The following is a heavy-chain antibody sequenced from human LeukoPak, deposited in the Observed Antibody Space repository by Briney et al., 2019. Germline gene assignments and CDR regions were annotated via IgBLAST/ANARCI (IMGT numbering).Heavy chain of an antibody. V-gene: IGHV4-39*01. D-gene: IGHD3-22*01. Sequence: MASETLSLTCTVSGGSISSSSYYWGWIRQPPGKGLEWIGSIYYSGSTYHNPSLKSRVTISVDTSKNQFSLKLSSVTAADTAVYFCARGPYSYDSSGAFDIWGQGTMVTVSS. J-gene: IGHJ3*02. CDR3: ARGPYSYDSSGAFDI. CDR1: GGSISSSSYY. CDR2: IYYSGST.